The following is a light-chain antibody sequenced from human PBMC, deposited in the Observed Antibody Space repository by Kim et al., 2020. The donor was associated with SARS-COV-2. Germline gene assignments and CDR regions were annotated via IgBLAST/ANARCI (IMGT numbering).Light chain of an antibody. CDR1: KLGEKY. CDR2: EDI. CDR3: QVGDITSGG. V-gene: IGLV3-1*01. Sequence: SVFTGQTASLSCSGNKLGEKYVCGYQQRPGQSPGLVVYEDIKRPSGFPERFSGSNSGNKATLTIRGTQAINEADYYCQVGDITSGGFGGGTQLTVL. J-gene: IGLJ2*01.